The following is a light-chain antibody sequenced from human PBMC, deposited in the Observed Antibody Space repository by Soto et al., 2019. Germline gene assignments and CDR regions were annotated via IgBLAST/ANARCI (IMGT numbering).Light chain of an antibody. Sequence: QMTQSPSSLSASVGDRVTITCRASQTIDKYLNWYQHIPGRAPKLLIYGASSLQSGVPTRFSGSGGGTYFTLTISSLQHEDFATYYCHQSYSSPGTFGRGTRVE. J-gene: IGKJ1*01. CDR1: QTIDKY. V-gene: IGKV1-39*01. CDR2: GAS. CDR3: HQSYSSPGT.